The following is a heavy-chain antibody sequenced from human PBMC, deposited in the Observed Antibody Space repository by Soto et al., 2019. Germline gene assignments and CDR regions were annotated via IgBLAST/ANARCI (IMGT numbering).Heavy chain of an antibody. V-gene: IGHV1-18*04. J-gene: IGHJ4*02. D-gene: IGHD1-26*01. CDR1: GYTFTSYG. CDR2: ISAYNGNT. Sequence: QVQLVQSGAEVKKPGASVKVSCKASGYTFTSYGISWVRQSPGQGREWMGWISAYNGNTNYAQKLQGRVTMTPDTSTSTAYMELRSLRSDDTAVYYFASLRWGGSYYNFDYWGQGTLVTVSS. CDR3: ASLRWGGSYYNFDY.